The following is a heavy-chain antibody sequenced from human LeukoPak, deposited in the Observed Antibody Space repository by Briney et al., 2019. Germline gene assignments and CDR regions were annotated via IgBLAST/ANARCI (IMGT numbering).Heavy chain of an antibody. CDR1: GGSFSGHY. V-gene: IGHV4-34*01. J-gene: IGHJ4*02. D-gene: IGHD6-19*01. Sequence: SETLSLTCAVYGGSFSGHYWSWIRQPPGKGLEWIGEINHRGTTNYNPSLKSRVTISVDTSKNQFSLNLSSVTAADTAVYYCARGNGIAVAGPSVKNQTSFDYWGQGTLVTVSS. CDR2: INHRGTT. CDR3: ARGNGIAVAGPSVKNQTSFDY.